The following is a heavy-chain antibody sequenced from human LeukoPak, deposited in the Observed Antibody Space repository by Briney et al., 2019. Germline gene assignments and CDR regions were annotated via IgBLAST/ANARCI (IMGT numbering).Heavy chain of an antibody. J-gene: IGHJ1*01. Sequence: GGSLRLSCAASGFTFSSYAMSWVRQAPGKGLEWVSAISGSGGRTYYADSVKGRFTISRDNAKNSLFLQMNSLRAEDTAVYYCARVQDGSSWYEYFQHWGQGTLVTVSS. V-gene: IGHV3-23*01. CDR1: GFTFSSYA. D-gene: IGHD6-13*01. CDR2: ISGSGGRT. CDR3: ARVQDGSSWYEYFQH.